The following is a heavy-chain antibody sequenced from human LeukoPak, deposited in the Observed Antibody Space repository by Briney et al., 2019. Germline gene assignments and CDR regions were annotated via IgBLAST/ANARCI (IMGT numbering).Heavy chain of an antibody. D-gene: IGHD5-18*01. J-gene: IGHJ4*02. Sequence: PSETLSLTCTVSGGSISSYYWSWIRQPPGKGLEWIGYIYYSGSTNYNPSLKSRVTISVDTSKNQFSLKLSSVTAADTAVYYCASAGGYSYGSFDYWGQGTLVTVS. CDR3: ASAGGYSYGSFDY. CDR1: GGSISSYY. V-gene: IGHV4-59*01. CDR2: IYYSGST.